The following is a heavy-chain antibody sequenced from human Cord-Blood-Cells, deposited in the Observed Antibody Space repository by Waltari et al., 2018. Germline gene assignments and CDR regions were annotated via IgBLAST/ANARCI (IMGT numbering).Heavy chain of an antibody. CDR2: ISLNSGSI. V-gene: IGHV3-9*03. D-gene: IGHD6-13*01. CDR1: AFTFADYA. Sequence: EVQLVESGGGLVQHGRYRSLSCAVSAFTFADYAMHWVRQAPGKGLEWVSGISLNSGSIGYADSVKGRFTISRDNAKNSLYLQMNSLRAEDIALYYCAKDLIAAAGDYWGQGTLVTVSS. CDR3: AKDLIAAAGDY. J-gene: IGHJ4*02.